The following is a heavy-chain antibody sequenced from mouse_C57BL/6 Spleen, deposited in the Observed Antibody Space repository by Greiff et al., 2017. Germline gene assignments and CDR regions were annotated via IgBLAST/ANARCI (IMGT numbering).Heavy chain of an antibody. CDR2: IYPGDGDT. CDR3: ARSGLSEFFDY. J-gene: IGHJ2*01. CDR1: GYAFSSSW. D-gene: IGHD2-4*01. V-gene: IGHV1-82*01. Sequence: QVQLQQSGPELVKPGASVKISCKASGYAFSSSWMNWVKQRPGKGLEWIGRIYPGDGDTNYNGKFKGKATLTADKSSSTAYMQLSSLTSEDSAVYFCARSGLSEFFDYWGQGTTLTVSS.